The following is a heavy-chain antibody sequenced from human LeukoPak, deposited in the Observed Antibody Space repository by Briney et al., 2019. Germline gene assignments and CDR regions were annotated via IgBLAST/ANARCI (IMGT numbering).Heavy chain of an antibody. CDR1: GFTFSHYW. V-gene: IGHV3-7*01. D-gene: IGHD2-15*01. CDR2: IKNDGGDT. Sequence: GRSLRLSCPPSGFTFSHYWMSCVRQSPGKGLEWVATIKNDGGDTLFADSVMGRLTSSRDDAKNSLLLQFHSLRVDDTAVYYCTRLAPGSSRDYWGQGTLVTVSS. J-gene: IGHJ4*02. CDR3: TRLAPGSSRDY.